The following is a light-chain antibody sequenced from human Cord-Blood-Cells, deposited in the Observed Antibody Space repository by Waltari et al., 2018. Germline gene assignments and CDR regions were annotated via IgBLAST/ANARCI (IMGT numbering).Light chain of an antibody. CDR2: RNN. V-gene: IGLV1-47*01. CDR1: SSNIGRNY. CDR3: AAWDDSLSGHWV. J-gene: IGLJ3*02. Sequence: QSVLTQPPSASGTPGPRVTISCSGSSSNIGRNYVYWYQQLPGTAPKLLIYRNNQRPSGVPDRFSGSKSGTSASLAISGLRSEDEADYYCAAWDDSLSGHWVFGGGTKLTVL.